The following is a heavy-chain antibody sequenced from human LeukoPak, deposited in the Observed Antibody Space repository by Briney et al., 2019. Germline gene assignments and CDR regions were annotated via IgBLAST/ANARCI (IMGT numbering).Heavy chain of an antibody. V-gene: IGHV3-33*08. CDR1: GFTLSLYW. Sequence: GGSLRLSCAASGFTLSLYWMHWVRQAPGKGLEWVAVISYDEITKYYGDSVKGRFTISRDNSQNTVDLQMNSLRAEDAAVYYCARSSRDSSGYFFDYWGQGSLVTVSS. J-gene: IGHJ4*02. D-gene: IGHD3-22*01. CDR3: ARSSRDSSGYFFDY. CDR2: ISYDEITK.